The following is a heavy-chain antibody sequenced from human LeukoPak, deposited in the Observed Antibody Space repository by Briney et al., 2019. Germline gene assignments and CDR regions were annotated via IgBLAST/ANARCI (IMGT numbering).Heavy chain of an antibody. CDR2: IKQDGSEK. CDR3: ARRIYYYYYYMDV. CDR1: GFTFSRYW. J-gene: IGHJ6*03. V-gene: IGHV3-7*01. Sequence: GVSLRLSCAASGFTFSRYWMRWLRQATGKGLEWVANIKQDGSEKYYVDYVKVRFTISRDNAKISLYLQMNSVRAEDTAVYYCARRIYYYYYYMDVWGKGTTVTVSS.